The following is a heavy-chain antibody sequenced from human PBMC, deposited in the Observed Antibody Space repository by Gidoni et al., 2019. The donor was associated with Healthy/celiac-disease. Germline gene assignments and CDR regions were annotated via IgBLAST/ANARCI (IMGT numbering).Heavy chain of an antibody. V-gene: IGHV3-49*04. D-gene: IGHD7-27*01. J-gene: IGHJ6*02. CDR1: GFTFGDYA. Sequence: EVQLVESGGGLVQPGRSLRLSCTASGFTFGDYAMSWVRQAPGKGLEWVGFIRSKAYGGTTEYAASVKGRFTISRDDSKSIAYLQMNSLKTEDTAVYYCTKYPGDADYYYGMDVWGQGTTVTVSS. CDR3: TKYPGDADYYYGMDV. CDR2: IRSKAYGGTT.